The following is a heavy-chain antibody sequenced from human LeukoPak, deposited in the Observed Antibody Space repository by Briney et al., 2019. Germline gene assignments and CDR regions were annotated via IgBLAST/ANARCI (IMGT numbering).Heavy chain of an antibody. D-gene: IGHD3-10*01. CDR2: MNPISGDT. J-gene: IGHJ5*02. Sequence: GAXVKVXXXASGYTFTSYDVNWVRQATGQGLEWMGWMNPISGDTGYALKFQGRVTMSRNTSISTAYMELGSLRSEDTAVYYCARVPRRGERFDPWGQGTLVTVSS. CDR3: ARVPRRGERFDP. V-gene: IGHV1-8*01. CDR1: GYTFTSYD.